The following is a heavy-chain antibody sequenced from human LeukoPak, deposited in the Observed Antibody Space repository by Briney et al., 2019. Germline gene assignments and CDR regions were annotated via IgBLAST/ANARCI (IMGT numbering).Heavy chain of an antibody. D-gene: IGHD3-16*01. V-gene: IGHV1-2*02. CDR2: INPNSGGT. CDR1: GYTFTGYY. J-gene: IGHJ6*03. CDR3: ARERFEYYYYMDV. Sequence: ASVKVSCKASGYTFTGYYMHWVRQAPGQGLEWMGWINPNSGGTNYAQTVQGRVTITRDTSTNTAYMELSRLRSDDTAVYYCARERFEYYYYMDVWGKGTTVTVSS.